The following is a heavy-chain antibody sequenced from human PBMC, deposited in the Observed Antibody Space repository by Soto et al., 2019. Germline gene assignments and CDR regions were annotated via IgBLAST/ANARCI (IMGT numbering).Heavy chain of an antibody. J-gene: IGHJ3*02. CDR1: GFTFSSYS. D-gene: IGHD3-10*01. CDR3: ARVRGITMVRGVTTDAFDI. CDR2: ISSSSSYI. Sequence: ESGGGLVKPGGSLRLSCAASGFTFSSYSMNWVRQAPGKGLEWVSSISSSSSYIYYADSVKGRFTISRDNAKNSLYLQMNSLRAEDTAVYYCARVRGITMVRGVTTDAFDIWGQGTMVTVSS. V-gene: IGHV3-21*01.